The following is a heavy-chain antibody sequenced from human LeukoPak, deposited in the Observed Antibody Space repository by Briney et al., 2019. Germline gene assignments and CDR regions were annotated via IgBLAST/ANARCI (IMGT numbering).Heavy chain of an antibody. CDR3: ARAKGASGYSH. J-gene: IGHJ4*02. D-gene: IGHD3-22*01. Sequence: ASVTVSCKASRYTFTAYYIHWVRLAPGQGLEWMGWINPNSGGTVYAQRFQGRVTMTRDTSISTAYMELSRLRSDDTAVYYCARAKGASGYSHWGQGTLVTVSS. CDR2: INPNSGGT. V-gene: IGHV1-2*02. CDR1: RYTFTAYY.